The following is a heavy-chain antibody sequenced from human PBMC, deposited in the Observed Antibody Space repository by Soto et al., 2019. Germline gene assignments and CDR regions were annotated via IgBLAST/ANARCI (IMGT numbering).Heavy chain of an antibody. CDR3: ARDFNGYCSGGSCKRHYYYGMDV. CDR2: IIPIFGTA. J-gene: IGHJ6*02. D-gene: IGHD2-15*01. Sequence: SVKVCCKASGGTFSSYAISWVRQAPGQGLEWMGGIIPIFGTANYAQKFQGRVTITADESTSTAYMELSSLRSEDTAVYYCARDFNGYCSGGSCKRHYYYGMDVWGQGTTVTVSS. V-gene: IGHV1-69*13. CDR1: GGTFSSYA.